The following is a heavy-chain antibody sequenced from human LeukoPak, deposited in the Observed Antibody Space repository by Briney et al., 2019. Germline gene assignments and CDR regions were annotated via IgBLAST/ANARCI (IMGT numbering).Heavy chain of an antibody. CDR1: GLTFSSSA. CDR3: ARGPYSSNWYVDY. Sequence: GGSLRLSCAASGLTFSSSAMDWVRLAPGKGLEWISYISRTGNSIYYADSVKGRFTISRDSAKNSLYLQMNSLRAEDTAVYYCARGPYSSNWYVDYWGQGTLVTVAS. D-gene: IGHD6-13*01. CDR2: ISRTGNSI. J-gene: IGHJ4*02. V-gene: IGHV3-48*03.